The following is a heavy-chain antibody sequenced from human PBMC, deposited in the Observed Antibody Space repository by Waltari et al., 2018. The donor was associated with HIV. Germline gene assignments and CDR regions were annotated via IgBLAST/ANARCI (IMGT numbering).Heavy chain of an antibody. CDR3: ARAGLRELRLGAFDY. CDR1: GCTFSSYG. J-gene: IGHJ4*02. D-gene: IGHD1-26*01. Sequence: QVQLVESGGGVVQPGRSLRLSCAAPGCTFSSYGMHWVRQAPGKGLELVAVIWYDGSNKYYADSVKGRFTISRDNSKNTLYPQMNSLRAEDTAVYYCARAGLRELRLGAFDYWGQGTLVTVSS. CDR2: IWYDGSNK. V-gene: IGHV3-33*01.